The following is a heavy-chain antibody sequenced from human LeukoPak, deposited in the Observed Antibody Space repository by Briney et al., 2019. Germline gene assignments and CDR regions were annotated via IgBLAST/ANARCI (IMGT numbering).Heavy chain of an antibody. CDR1: GFTFSSYG. D-gene: IGHD5-18*01. J-gene: IGHJ3*02. CDR3: AKLHRGYSCLDAFDI. CDR2: ISYDGSNK. Sequence: GGSLRLSCAASGFTFSSYGMHWVRQAPGKGLEWVAVISYDGSNKYYADSVKGRFTISRDNSKITLYLQMHSLRVEDAAVYYCAKLHRGYSCLDAFDIWGQGTMVTVSS. V-gene: IGHV3-30*18.